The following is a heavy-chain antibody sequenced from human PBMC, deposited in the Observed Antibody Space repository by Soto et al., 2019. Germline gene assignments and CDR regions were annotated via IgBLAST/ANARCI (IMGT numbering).Heavy chain of an antibody. CDR1: GFTFSSYA. V-gene: IGHV3-23*01. D-gene: IGHD3-22*01. CDR2: LSGSGVST. CDR3: AKGGGSKDYYDTSGYYLYYYYAMDV. J-gene: IGHJ6*02. Sequence: EVQLLESGGGLVQPGGSLRLSCAASGFTFSSYAMTWFRQAPVKGLEWVSALSGSGVSTYYADSVKGRFTISRDNSKNKLYLQMNSLRAEDTAVYYCAKGGGSKDYYDTSGYYLYYYYAMDVWGQGTTVTVSS.